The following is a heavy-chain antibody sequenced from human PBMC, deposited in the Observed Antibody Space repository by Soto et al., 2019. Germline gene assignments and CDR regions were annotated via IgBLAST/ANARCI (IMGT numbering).Heavy chain of an antibody. D-gene: IGHD3-22*01. J-gene: IGHJ3*02. CDR1: GFTVSSNY. Sequence: EVQLVESGGGLVQPGGSLRLSCAASGFTVSSNYMSWVRQAPGKGLEWVSVIYSAGSTYYADSVKGRFTISRDNSKNTLYLQMNSRRAEETAVYYCASRNYYDSSGYHDAFDIWGQGTMVTVSS. CDR2: IYSAGST. CDR3: ASRNYYDSSGYHDAFDI. V-gene: IGHV3-66*01.